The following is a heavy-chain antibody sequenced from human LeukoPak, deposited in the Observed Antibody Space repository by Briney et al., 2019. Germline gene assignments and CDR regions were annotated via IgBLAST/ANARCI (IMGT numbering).Heavy chain of an antibody. CDR3: AREMHYYDSSGYSGYYYYGMDV. V-gene: IGHV1-8*01. CDR2: MNPNSGNT. CDR1: GYTFTSYD. J-gene: IGHJ6*02. Sequence: ASVKVSCKASGYTFTSYDINWVLQATGQGLEWMGWMNPNSGNTGYAQKFQGRVTMTRNTSISTAYMELSSLRSEDTAVYYCAREMHYYDSSGYSGYYYYGMDVWGQGTTVTVSS. D-gene: IGHD3-22*01.